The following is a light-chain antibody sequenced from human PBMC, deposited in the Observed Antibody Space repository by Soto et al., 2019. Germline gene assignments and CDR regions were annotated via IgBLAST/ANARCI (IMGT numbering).Light chain of an antibody. CDR2: KVS. V-gene: IGKV2-30*01. CDR3: MQGTHWPPVT. Sequence: DVVMTQSPLSLPVTLGQPASISCRSSQSLVYSDGSTYLSWFQLRPGQSPRRLIYKVSNRDSGVPYRFSGSGSGTDFTLKISRVEADDVGVYYCMQGTHWPPVTFGQGTKVEIK. J-gene: IGKJ1*01. CDR1: QSLVYSDGSTY.